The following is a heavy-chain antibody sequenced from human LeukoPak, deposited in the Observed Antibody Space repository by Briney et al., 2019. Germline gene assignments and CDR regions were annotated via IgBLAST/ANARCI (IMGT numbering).Heavy chain of an antibody. CDR1: GGTFSSYA. V-gene: IGHV1-69*01. J-gene: IGHJ3*02. CDR2: IIPIFGTA. CDR3: ARDLTSIAARYDALDI. D-gene: IGHD6-6*01. Sequence: SVKVSCKASGGTFSSYAISWVRQAPGQGLEWMGGIIPIFGTANYAQKFQGRVTITADESTSTAYMELSSLRSEDTAVYYCARDLTSIAARYDALDIWGQGTMVTVSS.